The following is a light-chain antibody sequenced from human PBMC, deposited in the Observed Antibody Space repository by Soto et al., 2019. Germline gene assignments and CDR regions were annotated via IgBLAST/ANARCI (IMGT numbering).Light chain of an antibody. Sequence: QSVLTQPPSVSATPGQKVIISCCGSGSNLGRNYVSWYQQLPGTAPKLLIYDNVYRFSGIPDRFSASKSGTSATLGITGLQTGDEGDYYCGSWDNILRAYVFGTGTKLTVL. CDR2: DNV. V-gene: IGLV1-51*01. J-gene: IGLJ1*01. CDR1: GSNLGRNY. CDR3: GSWDNILRAYV.